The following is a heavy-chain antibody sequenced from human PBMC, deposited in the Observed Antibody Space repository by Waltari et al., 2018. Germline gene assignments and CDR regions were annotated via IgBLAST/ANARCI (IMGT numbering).Heavy chain of an antibody. CDR3: ARRENAAGFDY. Sequence: EVELVESGGGLVQPGRSLRLSCAASRFTFDYYAMHWVRQAPGKGLEWVASISWNSGSIAYADSVKGRFIISRDNAKNSLYLQMNSLRAEDTAFYYCARRENAAGFDYWGQGTLVTVSS. J-gene: IGHJ4*02. CDR2: ISWNSGSI. D-gene: IGHD6-25*01. V-gene: IGHV3-9*01. CDR1: RFTFDYYA.